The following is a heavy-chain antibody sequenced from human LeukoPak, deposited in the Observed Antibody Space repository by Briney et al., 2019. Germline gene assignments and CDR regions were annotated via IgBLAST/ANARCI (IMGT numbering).Heavy chain of an antibody. D-gene: IGHD1-1*01. V-gene: IGHV3-30*04. CDR3: AESRVQGFDP. J-gene: IGHJ5*02. Sequence: GRSLRLSCAASGFTFSSYAMHWVRQAPGKGLEWVALISYHGSNKYYADSVKGRFTISRDNSKNTLYLQMNSLRAEDTAVYYCAESRVQGFDPWGQGTLVTVSS. CDR2: ISYHGSNK. CDR1: GFTFSSYA.